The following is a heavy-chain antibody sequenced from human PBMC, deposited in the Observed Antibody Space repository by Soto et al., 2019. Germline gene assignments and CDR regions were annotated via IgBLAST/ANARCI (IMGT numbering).Heavy chain of an antibody. V-gene: IGHV4-31*03. CDR3: ARAPGITGTTANLNFDY. J-gene: IGHJ4*02. D-gene: IGHD1-20*01. Sequence: SETLSLTCTVSGGSISSGGYYWSWIRQHPGKGLEWIGYIYYSGSIYYNPSLKSRVTISVDTSKNQFSLKLSSVTAADTAVYYCARAPGITGTTANLNFDYWGQGTLVTVS. CDR2: IYYSGSI. CDR1: GGSISSGGYY.